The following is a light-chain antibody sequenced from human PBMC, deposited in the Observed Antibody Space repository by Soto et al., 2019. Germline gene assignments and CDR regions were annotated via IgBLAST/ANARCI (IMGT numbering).Light chain of an antibody. Sequence: QSVLTQPASVSGSPGQSITISCTGTSSDVGRYNYVSWHQQHPGKAPKLLIFDVSNRPSGVSDCFSGSKSGNTASLTISGLEAEDEADYYCSSYTTGTTWVFGGGTKLTVL. J-gene: IGLJ3*02. CDR1: SSDVGRYNY. V-gene: IGLV2-14*01. CDR3: SSYTTGTTWV. CDR2: DVS.